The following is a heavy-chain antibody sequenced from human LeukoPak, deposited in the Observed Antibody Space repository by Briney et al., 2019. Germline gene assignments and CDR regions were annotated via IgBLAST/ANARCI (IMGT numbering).Heavy chain of an antibody. CDR1: GYSISSGYY. Sequence: SETLSLTCTVSGYSISSGYYWGWIRQPPGKGLEWIGSIYHSGSTYYNPSLKSRVTISVDTSKNQFSLKLSSVTAADTAVYYCARNIYSPRDAFDIWGQGTMVTVSS. V-gene: IGHV4-38-2*02. CDR3: ARNIYSPRDAFDI. J-gene: IGHJ3*02. D-gene: IGHD2/OR15-2a*01. CDR2: IYHSGST.